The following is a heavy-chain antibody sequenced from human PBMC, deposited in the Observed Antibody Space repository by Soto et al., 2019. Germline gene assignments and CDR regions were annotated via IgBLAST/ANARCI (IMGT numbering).Heavy chain of an antibody. Sequence: QVQLVQSGAEVKKPGASVKVSCKASGYIFTSYGINWVRQAPGQGLEWMGWISAYNGNTKDAQKLQGRVTMTTDTSTSTAYMELTSLRSDDTAVYYCARDGYGSGSYYQGYFYGIDVWGQGTTVTVSS. V-gene: IGHV1-18*01. J-gene: IGHJ6*02. CDR3: ARDGYGSGSYYQGYFYGIDV. CDR2: ISAYNGNT. CDR1: GYIFTSYG. D-gene: IGHD3-10*01.